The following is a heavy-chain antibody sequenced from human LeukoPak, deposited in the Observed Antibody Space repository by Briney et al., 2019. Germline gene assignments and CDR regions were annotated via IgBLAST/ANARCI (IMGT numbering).Heavy chain of an antibody. J-gene: IGHJ4*02. CDR2: LHTSGSYT. Sequence: SETLSLTCTVSGGSISNYYWSWIRQPAGKGLEWMGRLHTSGSYTYYKSSLKSRLTMSLDTSTRQSSLKLTSVTAADTAVYYCAGGYGSGSYSSWGQGTLVIVSS. V-gene: IGHV4-4*07. CDR1: GGSISNYY. D-gene: IGHD3-10*01. CDR3: AGGYGSGSYSS.